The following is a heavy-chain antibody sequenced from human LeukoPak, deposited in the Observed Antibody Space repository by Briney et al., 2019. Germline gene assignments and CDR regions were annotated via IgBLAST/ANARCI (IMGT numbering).Heavy chain of an antibody. D-gene: IGHD5-12*01. Sequence: SETLSLTCSVSGGSITSSTSYWGWIRQPPGQGLEYIGSIYSSGSTYYKSSLRSRVTISIDMSKNQFSLKLTSVTAADTAVYYCARDSGQHLGYDWLHWGQETLVTVSS. CDR1: GGSITSSTSY. J-gene: IGHJ4*02. V-gene: IGHV4-39*07. CDR3: ARDSGQHLGYDWLH. CDR2: IYSSGST.